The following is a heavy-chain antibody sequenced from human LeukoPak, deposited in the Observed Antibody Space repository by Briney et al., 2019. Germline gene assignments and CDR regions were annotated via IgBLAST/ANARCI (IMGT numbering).Heavy chain of an antibody. CDR1: KPIFSTYT. J-gene: IGHJ4*02. CDR3: AKDDGSYYDPDY. D-gene: IGHD1-26*01. Sequence: GGSLRLSCAASKPIFSTYTMHWVRQAPGKGPEWVAAMSSDGYTTYYAGSVRGRFTISRDNSRSTVFLQMNSLRADDTAVFYCAKDDGSYYDPDYWGQGTLVTVSS. CDR2: MSSDGYTT. V-gene: IGHV3-30-3*01.